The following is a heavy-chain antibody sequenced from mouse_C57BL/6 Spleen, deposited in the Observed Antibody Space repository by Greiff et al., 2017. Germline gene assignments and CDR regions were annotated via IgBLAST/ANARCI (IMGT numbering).Heavy chain of an antibody. CDR2: IYPSDSET. CDR3: ARGGYDGYTWFAY. D-gene: IGHD2-3*01. V-gene: IGHV1-61*01. CDR1: GYTFTSYW. J-gene: IGHJ3*01. Sequence: VQLQQPGAELVRPGSSVKLSCKASGYTFTSYWMDWVKQRPGQGLEWIGNIYPSDSETHYTQKFKDKATLTVDKSSSTAYMQISSLTSENSAVYYCARGGYDGYTWFAYWGQGTLVTVSA.